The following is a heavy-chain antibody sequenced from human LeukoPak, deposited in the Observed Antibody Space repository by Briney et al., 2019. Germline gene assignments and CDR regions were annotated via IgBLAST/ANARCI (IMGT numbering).Heavy chain of an antibody. J-gene: IGHJ5*01. CDR3: ARHDIGWQRTVRNWFDS. Sequence: PGESLKISCKGSGYSFTIYWISWVRQMPGKGLEWMGRIDPSNSYTNYSPAFQGHVTISADKSISTAYLQWSSLKASDNAMYFCARHDIGWQRTVRNWFDSWGQGTLVTVSS. V-gene: IGHV5-10-1*01. D-gene: IGHD5-24*01. CDR1: GYSFTIYW. CDR2: IDPSNSYT.